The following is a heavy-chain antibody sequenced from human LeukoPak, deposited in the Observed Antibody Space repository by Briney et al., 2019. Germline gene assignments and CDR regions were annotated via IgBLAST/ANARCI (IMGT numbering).Heavy chain of an antibody. CDR3: ARQILPKYCSSTSCYISNAFDI. V-gene: IGHV3-7*01. D-gene: IGHD2-2*02. Sequence: GGSLRLSCAASGFTFSSYWMNWVRQAPGKGLEWVANIKQDGSEKYYVDSVKGRFTISRDNAKNSLYLQMNSLRAEDTAVYYCARQILPKYCSSTSCYISNAFDIWGQGTMVTVSS. CDR1: GFTFSSYW. CDR2: IKQDGSEK. J-gene: IGHJ3*02.